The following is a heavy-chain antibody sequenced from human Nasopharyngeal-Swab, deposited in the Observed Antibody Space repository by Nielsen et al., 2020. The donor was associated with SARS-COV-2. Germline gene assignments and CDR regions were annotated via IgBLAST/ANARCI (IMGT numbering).Heavy chain of an antibody. D-gene: IGHD5-18*01. CDR1: GGSFSGYY. Sequence: SETLSLTCAVYGGSFSGYYWSWIRQPPGKGLEWIGSMYYSGSTYYNPSLKSRVTISVDTSKNQFSLKLSSVTAADTAVYYCARLYSYGPGGNYWYFDLWGRGTLVTVSS. CDR3: ARLYSYGPGGNYWYFDL. CDR2: MYYSGST. J-gene: IGHJ2*01. V-gene: IGHV4-34*01.